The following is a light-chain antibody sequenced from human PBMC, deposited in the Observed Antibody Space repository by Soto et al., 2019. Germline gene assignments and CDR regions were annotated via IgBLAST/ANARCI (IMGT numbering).Light chain of an antibody. CDR3: GTWDSSLSAGL. CDR2: GVT. V-gene: IGLV2-8*01. J-gene: IGLJ3*02. Sequence: QSVLTQPPSASGSPGESVTVSCTGASSDVGRYDYVSWYQQHPGKAPKLLIYGVTKRPSGVPDRFSGSKSGNTASLTVSGLQADDEAYYYCGTWDSSLSAGLFGGGTKLTVL. CDR1: SSDVGRYDY.